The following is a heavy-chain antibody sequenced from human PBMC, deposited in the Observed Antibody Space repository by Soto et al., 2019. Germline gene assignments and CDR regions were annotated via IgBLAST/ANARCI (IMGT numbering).Heavy chain of an antibody. CDR3: ARDVPYDHHGYTVEPFDS. D-gene: IGHD5-12*01. J-gene: IGHJ4*02. CDR1: GFALSNYR. Sequence: VQLVESGGDSVQPGGSLRLSCAASGFALSNYRMNWVRQAQGKGLEWLSYIDTSSTSIYYADSVRGRFTISRDNVENSRFLQMHLLRDEDTAVYYCARDVPYDHHGYTVEPFDSWGQRTLLTVSS. V-gene: IGHV3-48*02. CDR2: IDTSSTSI.